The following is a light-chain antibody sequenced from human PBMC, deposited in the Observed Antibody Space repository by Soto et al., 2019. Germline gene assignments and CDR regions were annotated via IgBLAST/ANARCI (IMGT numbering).Light chain of an antibody. CDR1: QSISRW. Sequence: DLQMTQSPSTLSASVGDRVTIXXRASQSISRWLAGYQQKPGKAPKVLIYKASNLESGVPSRFSARGSGTEFTLSISSLQPDDFATYYCQQYSSYWTFGQGTKVDIK. CDR2: KAS. CDR3: QQYSSYWT. J-gene: IGKJ1*01. V-gene: IGKV1-5*03.